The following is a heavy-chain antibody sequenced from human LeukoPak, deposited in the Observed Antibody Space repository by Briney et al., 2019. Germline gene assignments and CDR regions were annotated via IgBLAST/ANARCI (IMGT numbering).Heavy chain of an antibody. CDR3: ARDREIGYCDGNNCYDVGY. Sequence: GGSLRLSCAASGFTFGSYWMSWVRQAPGKGLEWVADIKQDGSEIYYVDSVKGRFTISRDNAKNSLYLQMNSLRAEDTAVYYCARDREIGYCDGNNCYDVGYWGQGTLVTVSS. D-gene: IGHD2-2*01. J-gene: IGHJ4*02. V-gene: IGHV3-7*01. CDR1: GFTFGSYW. CDR2: IKQDGSEI.